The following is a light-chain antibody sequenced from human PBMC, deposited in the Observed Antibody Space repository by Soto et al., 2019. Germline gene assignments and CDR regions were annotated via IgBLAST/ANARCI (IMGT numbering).Light chain of an antibody. J-gene: IGKJ1*01. CDR2: AAS. CDR3: QQSYSTPWT. Sequence: DIQMTQSPSSLSASVGDRVTITCRASQSISSYLNWYQQKPGKAPNLLIYAASSMQSGVRTRFSGSGSGTHFTLTISSLQPEDFATYYCQQSYSTPWTFGQGTKVEIK. CDR1: QSISSY. V-gene: IGKV1-39*01.